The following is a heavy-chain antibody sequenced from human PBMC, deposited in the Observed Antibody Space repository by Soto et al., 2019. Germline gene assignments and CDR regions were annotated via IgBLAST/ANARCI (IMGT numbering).Heavy chain of an antibody. CDR1: EFTFSDFS. V-gene: IGHV3-23*01. CDR3: ARFTVVRASDTVKSTSWFDS. D-gene: IGHD3-10*01. J-gene: IGHJ5*01. CDR2: IAGAGVAT. Sequence: ESLRLSCPASEFTFSDFSVIWVRQAPGKGLDGISSIAGAGVATDFADSVKGRFTISRDNSKNTLYLQMSSLRAEDTAVYYCARFTVVRASDTVKSTSWFDSWGQGILVTVSS.